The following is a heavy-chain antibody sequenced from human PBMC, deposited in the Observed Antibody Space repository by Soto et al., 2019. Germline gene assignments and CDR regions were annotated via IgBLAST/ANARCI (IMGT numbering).Heavy chain of an antibody. V-gene: IGHV2-5*02. D-gene: IGHD3-3*01. CDR2: IYWDDDK. J-gene: IGHJ6*02. Sequence: QITLKESGPTLVKPTQTLTLTCTFSGLSLSTSGVGVGWIRQPPGKALEWLALIYWDDDKRYSPSLKSRLTIPTDPSKNQVVLTMTNMDPVDTATYYCAHTRITIFGVVRRYYYGMDVWGQGTTVTVSS. CDR3: AHTRITIFGVVRRYYYGMDV. CDR1: GLSLSTSGVG.